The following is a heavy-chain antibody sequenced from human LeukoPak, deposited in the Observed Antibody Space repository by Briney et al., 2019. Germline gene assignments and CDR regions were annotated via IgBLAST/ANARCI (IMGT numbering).Heavy chain of an antibody. Sequence: ASVKVSCKASGGTFSSYAISWVRQAPGQGLEWMGRIIPIFGTANYAQKSQGRVTISTDESTSTAYRERSSLRSEYTSEYYCARGIRDYYFDYWGQGTLVTVSS. J-gene: IGHJ4*02. CDR1: GGTFSSYA. CDR3: ARGIRDYYFDY. V-gene: IGHV1-69*05. D-gene: IGHD2/OR15-2a*01. CDR2: IIPIFGTA.